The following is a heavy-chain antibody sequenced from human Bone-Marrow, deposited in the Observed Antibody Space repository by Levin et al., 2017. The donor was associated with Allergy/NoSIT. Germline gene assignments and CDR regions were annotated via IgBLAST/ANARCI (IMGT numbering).Heavy chain of an antibody. CDR3: ARGRAVEYYFDS. D-gene: IGHD6-19*01. CDR1: GFIFSNYW. Sequence: PGGSLRLSCAASGFIFSNYWMTWVRQTPGKGLEWVANIKKDGSEKHYADSVKGRFTIYRDNARNSVYLHMKRLRVEDTAIYYCARGRAVEYYFDSWGQGVLVTVSS. V-gene: IGHV3-7*01. CDR2: IKKDGSEK. J-gene: IGHJ4*02.